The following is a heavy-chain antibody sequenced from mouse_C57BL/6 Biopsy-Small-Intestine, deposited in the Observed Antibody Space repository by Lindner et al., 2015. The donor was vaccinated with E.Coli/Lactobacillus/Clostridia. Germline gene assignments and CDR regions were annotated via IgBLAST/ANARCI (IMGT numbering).Heavy chain of an antibody. CDR1: GFSFNTYA. D-gene: IGHD4-1*01. V-gene: IGHV10-1*01. J-gene: IGHJ2*01. CDR3: VRQSGPFDY. Sequence: VQLQESGGGLVQPKGSLKLSCTASGFSFNTYAMNWVRQAPGKGLEWVARIRSKSNNYATYYAYSVKDRFTISRDDSESMLYLQMNNLKTEDTAIYYCVRQSGPFDYWGQGTTLTVSS. CDR2: IRSKSNNYAT.